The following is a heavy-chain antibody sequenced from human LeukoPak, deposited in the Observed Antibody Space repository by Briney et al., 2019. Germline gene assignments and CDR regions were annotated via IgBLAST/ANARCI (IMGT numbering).Heavy chain of an antibody. CDR2: ISYDGSNK. J-gene: IGHJ6*02. Sequence: PGGSLRLSCAASGFTFSSYAMHWVRQAPGKGLEWVAVISYDGSNKYYADSVKGRFTISRDNSKNTLYLQMNSLRAEDTAVYYCAREVEGGAAARWGQGTTVTVSS. CDR3: AREVEGGAAAR. V-gene: IGHV3-30-3*01. CDR1: GFTFSSYA. D-gene: IGHD6-13*01.